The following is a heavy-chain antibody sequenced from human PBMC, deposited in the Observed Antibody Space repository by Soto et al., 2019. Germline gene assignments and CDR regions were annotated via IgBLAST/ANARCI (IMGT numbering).Heavy chain of an antibody. CDR3: ASATVVAATFDF. CDR2: ISSGSSNI. J-gene: IGHJ4*02. V-gene: IGHV3-21*01. Sequence: EVQLVESGGGLVKPGGSLTLSCAASGFAFRSYNMNWVRQAPGKGLEWVASISSGSSNIYYADSVKGRFTISRDNAKNSLLLQMDSLRAEDSAVYYCASATVVAATFDFWGQGTLVIVSS. CDR1: GFAFRSYN. D-gene: IGHD2-15*01.